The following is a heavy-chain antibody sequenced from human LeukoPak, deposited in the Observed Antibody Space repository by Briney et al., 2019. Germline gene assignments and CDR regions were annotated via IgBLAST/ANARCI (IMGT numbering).Heavy chain of an antibody. V-gene: IGHV1-8*01. CDR2: MNPNSGNT. J-gene: IGHJ4*02. CDR3: ARVHQYYYDSSGYYGY. D-gene: IGHD3-22*01. Sequence: EASVKVSCKASGYTFTSYDINWVRQAIGQGLEWMGWMNPNSGNTGYAQKFQGRVTMTRNTSISTAYMELSSLRSEDTAVYYCARVHQYYYDSSGYYGYWGQGTLVTVSS. CDR1: GYTFTSYD.